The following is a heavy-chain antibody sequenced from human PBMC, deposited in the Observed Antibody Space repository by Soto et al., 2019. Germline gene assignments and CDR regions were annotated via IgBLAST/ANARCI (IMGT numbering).Heavy chain of an antibody. D-gene: IGHD4-4*01. Sequence: SETLSLTCTVSGGSIISYYWSWIRQPPGKGLEWIGYIYYSGSTNYNPSLKSRVTISVDTSKNQFSLKLSSVTAADTAVYYCAREKNSVTNNWFDPWGQGTLVXVSS. CDR1: GGSIISYY. CDR3: AREKNSVTNNWFDP. V-gene: IGHV4-59*01. CDR2: IYYSGST. J-gene: IGHJ5*02.